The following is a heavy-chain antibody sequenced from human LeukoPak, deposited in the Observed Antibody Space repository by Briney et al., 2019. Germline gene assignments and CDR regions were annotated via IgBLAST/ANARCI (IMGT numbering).Heavy chain of an antibody. V-gene: IGHV1-2*02. D-gene: IGHD6-6*01. CDR2: INPNSGGT. Sequence: ASVKVSCKASGYTFTGYYMHWVRQAPGQGLEWMGWINPNSGGTNYAQKFQGRVTMTRDTSISTAYMELSRLRSDDTAVYYCAREWPTCIAAYFDYWGQGTLVTVSS. CDR3: AREWPTCIAAYFDY. CDR1: GYTFTGYY. J-gene: IGHJ4*02.